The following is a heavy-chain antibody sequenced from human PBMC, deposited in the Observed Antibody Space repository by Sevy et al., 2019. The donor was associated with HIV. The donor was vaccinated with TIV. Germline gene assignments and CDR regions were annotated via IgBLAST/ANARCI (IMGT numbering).Heavy chain of an antibody. Sequence: GGSLRLSFAVPGFTFINSAMTWAALAPGKGLEWFSYIGGSSSLGYPEASGGGRFGVSRDNAQNSLYLQMNSLRAEDTAIYYCAREADCTSSSCRFYYYYYMDVWGKGTTVTVSS. D-gene: IGHD2-2*01. J-gene: IGHJ6*03. CDR2: IGGSSSLG. CDR3: AREADCTSSSCRFYYYYYMDV. CDR1: GFTFINSA. V-gene: IGHV3-48*01.